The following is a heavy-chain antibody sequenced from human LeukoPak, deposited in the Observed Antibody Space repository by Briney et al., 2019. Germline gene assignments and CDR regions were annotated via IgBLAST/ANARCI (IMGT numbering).Heavy chain of an antibody. CDR3: ARQWSPLYYFDY. D-gene: IGHD2-8*01. CDR2: ISAYNGNT. V-gene: IGHV1-18*01. CDR1: GYTFTSYG. J-gene: IGHJ4*02. Sequence: ASVKLSCKASGYTFTSYGISWVRQAPGQGLEWMGWISAYNGNTNYAQKLQGRVTMTTDTSTSTAYMELRSLRSDDTAVYYCARQWSPLYYFDYWGQGTLVTVSS.